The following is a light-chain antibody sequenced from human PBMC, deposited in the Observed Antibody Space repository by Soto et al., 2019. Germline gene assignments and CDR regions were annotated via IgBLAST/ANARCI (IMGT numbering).Light chain of an antibody. CDR3: QQYNNWPPKT. V-gene: IGKV3-15*01. J-gene: IGKJ2*01. CDR1: QSVSSN. CDR2: GAS. Sequence: EIVMTQSPATLSVSPGERATLSCRASQSVSSNLAWYQQKPGQAPRLLIYGASTRATGIPARFSGIGSGTEFTLTISSLQSEDFAVYYCQQYNNWPPKTFGQGTKLEIK.